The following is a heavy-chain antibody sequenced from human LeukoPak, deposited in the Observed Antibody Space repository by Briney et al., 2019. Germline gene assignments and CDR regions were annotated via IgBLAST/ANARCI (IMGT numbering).Heavy chain of an antibody. CDR1: GYTFTGYY. V-gene: IGHV1-2*02. D-gene: IGHD4-17*01. CDR2: INPNSGGT. J-gene: IGHJ5*02. CDR3: AKGEDNSAYGDYGWFDP. Sequence: ASVKVSCKASGYTFTGYYMHWVRQAPGQGLEWMGWINPNSGGTNYAQKFQGRVTMTRDTSIITAYMELSRLRSDDTAVYYCAKGEDNSAYGDYGWFDPWGQGTLVTVSS.